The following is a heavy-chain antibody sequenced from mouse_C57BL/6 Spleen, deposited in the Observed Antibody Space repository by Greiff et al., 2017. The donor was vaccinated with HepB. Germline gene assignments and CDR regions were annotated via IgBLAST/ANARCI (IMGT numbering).Heavy chain of an antibody. V-gene: IGHV5-9-1*02. Sequence: EVMLVESGEGLVKPGGSLKLSCAASGFTFSSYAMSWVRQTPEKRLEWVAYISSGGDYIYYADTVKGRFTISRDNARNTLYLQMSSLKSEDTAMYYCTRGYTGGFAYWGQGTLVTVSA. CDR2: ISSGGDYI. D-gene: IGHD2-14*01. CDR1: GFTFSSYA. J-gene: IGHJ3*01. CDR3: TRGYTGGFAY.